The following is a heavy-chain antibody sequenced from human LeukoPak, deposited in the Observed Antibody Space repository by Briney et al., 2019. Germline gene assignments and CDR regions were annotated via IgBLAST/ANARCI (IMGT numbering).Heavy chain of an antibody. CDR1: GYSISRGFY. V-gene: IGHV4-38-2*02. CDR3: ARQVWKVAGS. CDR2: IHYSGST. J-gene: IGHJ4*02. Sequence: SETLSLTCTVSGYSISRGFYWGWIRQPPGKGLEWIGNIHYSGSTNYNPSLKSRVTISVDTSKNQFSLKLSSVTAADTAVYYCARQVWKVAGSWGQGTLVTVSS. D-gene: IGHD6-19*01.